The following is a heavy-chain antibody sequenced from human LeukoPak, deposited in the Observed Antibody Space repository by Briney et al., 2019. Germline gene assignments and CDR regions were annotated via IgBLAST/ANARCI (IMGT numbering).Heavy chain of an antibody. Sequence: SETLSLTCTVSGGSISTYYWSWIRQPPGKGLEWIGYIYYTGSTSYNPSLKSRVTMSLDASKNQFSLELNSVTPADTAVYYCARFSSIAAAFDYWGLGTLVTVSS. CDR3: ARFSSIAAAFDY. D-gene: IGHD6-13*01. J-gene: IGHJ4*02. V-gene: IGHV4-59*01. CDR2: IYYTGST. CDR1: GGSISTYY.